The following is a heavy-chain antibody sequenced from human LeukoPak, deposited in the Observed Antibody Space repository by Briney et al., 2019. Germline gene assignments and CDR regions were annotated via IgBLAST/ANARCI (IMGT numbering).Heavy chain of an antibody. D-gene: IGHD3-22*01. J-gene: IGHJ4*02. CDR3: AKHYYDSSGYYGDSYFDY. CDR1: GFTFSSNA. CDR2: ISGSGGST. V-gene: IGHV3-23*01. Sequence: PGGSLRLSCAASGFTFSSNAMSWVRQAPGKGLEWVSAISGSGGSTYYADSVKGRFTISRDNSKNTLYLQMNSLRAEDTAVYYCAKHYYDSSGYYGDSYFDYWGQGTLVTVSS.